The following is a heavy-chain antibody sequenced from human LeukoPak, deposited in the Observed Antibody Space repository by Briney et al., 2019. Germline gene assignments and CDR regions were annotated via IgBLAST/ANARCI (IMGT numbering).Heavy chain of an antibody. CDR3: ARAGLRCSGSSCYSGRNWYFDL. J-gene: IGHJ2*01. Sequence: SETLSLTCAVYGGSFSGYYWSWIRQPPGKGLEWIGEINHSGSTNYNPSLKSRVTISVDTSKNQFSLKLSSVTAADTAVYYCARAGLRCSGSSCYSGRNWYFDLWGRGTLVTVSS. V-gene: IGHV4-34*01. CDR2: INHSGST. D-gene: IGHD2-15*01. CDR1: GGSFSGYY.